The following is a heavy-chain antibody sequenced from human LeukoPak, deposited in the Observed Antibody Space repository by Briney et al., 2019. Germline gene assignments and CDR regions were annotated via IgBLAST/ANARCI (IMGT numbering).Heavy chain of an antibody. CDR2: INHSGST. Sequence: PSETLSLTCAVYGGSFSGYYWSWIRQPPGKGLEWIGEINHSGSTNYNPSLKSRVTISVDTSKNQFSLKLSSVTAADTAVYYCARRIAARPGVNWFDPWGQGTLVTVSS. J-gene: IGHJ5*02. D-gene: IGHD6-6*01. V-gene: IGHV4-34*01. CDR3: ARRIAARPGVNWFDP. CDR1: GGSFSGYY.